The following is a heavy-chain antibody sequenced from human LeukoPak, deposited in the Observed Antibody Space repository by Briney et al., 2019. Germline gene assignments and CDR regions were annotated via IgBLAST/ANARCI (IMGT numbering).Heavy chain of an antibody. D-gene: IGHD6-6*01. Sequence: GESLKISCKGSGYSFTSYWIGWVRQMPGKGLEWMGIIYPGDSDTRYSPSFQGQVTTSADKSISTAYLQWSSLKASDTAMYYCARFRSSSFGDFDYWGQGTLVTVSS. V-gene: IGHV5-51*01. J-gene: IGHJ4*02. CDR1: GYSFTSYW. CDR2: IYPGDSDT. CDR3: ARFRSSSFGDFDY.